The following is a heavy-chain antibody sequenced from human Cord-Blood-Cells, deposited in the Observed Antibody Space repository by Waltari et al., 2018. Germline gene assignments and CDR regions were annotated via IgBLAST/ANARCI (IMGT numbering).Heavy chain of an antibody. Sequence: QVQLVESGGGVVQPGRSLRLSCAASGFTFSSSGMHWVRQAPGKGLEWVAVIWYDGSNKYYADSVKGRFTISRDNSKNTLYLQMNSLRAEDTAVYYCARDSRGDTDYWGQGTLVTVSS. J-gene: IGHJ4*02. D-gene: IGHD3-22*01. CDR1: GFTFSSSG. CDR3: ARDSRGDTDY. CDR2: IWYDGSNK. V-gene: IGHV3-33*01.